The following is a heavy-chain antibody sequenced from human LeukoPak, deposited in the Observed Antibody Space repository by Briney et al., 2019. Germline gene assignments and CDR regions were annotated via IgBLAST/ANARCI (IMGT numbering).Heavy chain of an antibody. CDR1: GGSISSSNPY. V-gene: IGHV4-39*01. Sequence: SETLSLTCTVSGGSISSSNPYWGWIRQPPGKGLEWIGTLSHSGSTYYNPSLKSRITISVDTSRSQFSLRLSSVTAADTALYYCARHIQGANVCDYWGQGTLVTVPS. J-gene: IGHJ4*02. D-gene: IGHD2-21*01. CDR2: LSHSGST. CDR3: ARHIQGANVCDY.